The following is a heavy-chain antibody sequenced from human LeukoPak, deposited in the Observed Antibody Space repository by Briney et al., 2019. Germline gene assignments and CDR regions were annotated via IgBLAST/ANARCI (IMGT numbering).Heavy chain of an antibody. CDR2: ISWNSGSI. Sequence: GRSLRLACAASGFTFDDYAMHWVRQAPGKGLEWVSGISWNSGSIGYADSVKGRFTISRENAKNSLYLQMNSMRAEDMALYYCAKGVLDYYYMDVWGKGTTVTVSS. CDR1: GFTFDDYA. V-gene: IGHV3-9*03. CDR3: AKGVLDYYYMDV. J-gene: IGHJ6*03.